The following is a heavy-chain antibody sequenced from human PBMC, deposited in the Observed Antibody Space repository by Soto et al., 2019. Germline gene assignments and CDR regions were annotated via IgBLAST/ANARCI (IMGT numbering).Heavy chain of an antibody. CDR2: IYYSGST. D-gene: IGHD3-10*01. J-gene: IGHJ4*02. Sequence: SDTLSLTCTVSGGSISSGGYYWSWIRQHPGKGLEWIGYIYYSGSTYYNPSLKSRVTISVDTSENQFSLKLSSVTAADTAVYYCASGKITMVRGSPDYWGQGTLVTSPQ. V-gene: IGHV4-31*03. CDR1: GGSISSGGYY. CDR3: ASGKITMVRGSPDY.